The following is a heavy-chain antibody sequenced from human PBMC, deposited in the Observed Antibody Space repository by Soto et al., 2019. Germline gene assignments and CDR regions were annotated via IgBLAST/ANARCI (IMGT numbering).Heavy chain of an antibody. Sequence: SETLSLTCTVSGVSISSSSYYWGWIRQPPGKGLEWIGSIYYSGSTYYNPSPKSRVTISVDTSKNQFSLKLSSVTAADTAVYYCARGSTGYSSSWYRYWGQGTLVTVSS. J-gene: IGHJ4*02. V-gene: IGHV4-39*07. CDR3: ARGSTGYSSSWYRY. CDR2: IYYSGST. D-gene: IGHD6-13*01. CDR1: GVSISSSSYY.